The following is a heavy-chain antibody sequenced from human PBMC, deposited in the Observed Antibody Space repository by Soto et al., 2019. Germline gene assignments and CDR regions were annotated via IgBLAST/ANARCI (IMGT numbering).Heavy chain of an antibody. Sequence: SETMSLTCSVSEGSRVGLGDYCIWIRQHPGKGLEWIGYIYYSGSTKYNPSLKSRVTISVDTSKNQFSLKLSSVTAADTAVYYCARERAAAAGLDYRGQRTPVTVSS. D-gene: IGHD6-13*01. CDR3: ARERAAAAGLDY. CDR2: IYYSGST. V-gene: IGHV4-61*08. J-gene: IGHJ4*02. CDR1: EGSRVGLGDY.